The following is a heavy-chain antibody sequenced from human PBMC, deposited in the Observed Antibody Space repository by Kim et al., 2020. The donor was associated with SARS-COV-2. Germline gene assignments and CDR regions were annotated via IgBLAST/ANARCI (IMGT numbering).Heavy chain of an antibody. CDR3: AKLRSGTTGLYFDY. V-gene: IGHV3-23*01. D-gene: IGHD1-26*01. CDR2: ISGSGGST. CDR1: GFTFSSYA. J-gene: IGHJ4*02. Sequence: LSLTCAASGFTFSSYAMSWVRQAPGKGLEWVSAISGSGGSTYYADSVKGRFTISRDNSKNTLYLQMNSLRAEDTAGYYCAKLRSGTTGLYFDYWGQGTLVTVSS.